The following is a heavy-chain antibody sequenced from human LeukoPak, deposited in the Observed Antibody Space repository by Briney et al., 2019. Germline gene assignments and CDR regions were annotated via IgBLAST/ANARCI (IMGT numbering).Heavy chain of an antibody. Sequence: GGSLRLSCAASGFTFNSSAMNWVRQAPGKGLEWVSYITSSSTTLYYTDSVKGRFTISRDNAKNSLYLQMNSLKAEDTAVYYCVRALDYWGQGTLVTVSS. CDR3: VRALDY. V-gene: IGHV3-48*04. J-gene: IGHJ4*02. CDR2: ITSSSTTL. CDR1: GFTFNSSA.